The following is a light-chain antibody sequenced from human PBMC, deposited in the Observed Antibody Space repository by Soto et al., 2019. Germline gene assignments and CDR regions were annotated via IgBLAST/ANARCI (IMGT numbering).Light chain of an antibody. Sequence: EKMMTLSPAPPSLSPGGKAPPSSTASQSVSSNLAWYQQKPGQAPRLLIHGALTRATGIPARFSGTGSGTEFTLTISSLQSEDFAVYYCQQYHNWPRTFGQGTKVDIK. CDR3: QQYHNWPRT. CDR1: QSVSSN. V-gene: IGKV3-15*01. J-gene: IGKJ1*01. CDR2: GAL.